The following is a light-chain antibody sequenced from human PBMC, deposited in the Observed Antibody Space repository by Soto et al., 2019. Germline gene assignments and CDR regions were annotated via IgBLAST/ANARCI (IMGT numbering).Light chain of an antibody. CDR2: YDN. Sequence: SYELTQPPSVSVAPGKTARITCGGNNIGSKSVHWYQQKPGQAPVLVIYYDNDRPSGIPERFSGSNSGNTATLTISRVEAGDEADYYCQVWASSSDHVVFGGGTKLTVL. V-gene: IGLV3-21*04. CDR3: QVWASSSDHVV. CDR1: NIGSKS. J-gene: IGLJ2*01.